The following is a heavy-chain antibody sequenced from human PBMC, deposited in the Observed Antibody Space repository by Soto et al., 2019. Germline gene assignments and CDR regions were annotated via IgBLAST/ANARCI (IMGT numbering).Heavy chain of an antibody. CDR1: GGSISSGDYY. Sequence: SETLSLTCTVSGGSISSGDYYWSWIRQPPGKGLEWIGYIYYSGSTYYNPSLKSRVTISVDTSKNQFSLKLSSVTAADTAVYYCARRPGNWFDPWGQGTLVTVPQ. CDR2: IYYSGST. CDR3: ARRPGNWFDP. V-gene: IGHV4-30-4*01. J-gene: IGHJ5*02.